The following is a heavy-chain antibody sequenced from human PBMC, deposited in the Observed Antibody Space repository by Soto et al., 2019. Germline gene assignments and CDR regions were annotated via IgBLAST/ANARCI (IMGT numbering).Heavy chain of an antibody. CDR3: VRDIMRASAPASLDY. V-gene: IGHV3-48*03. CDR1: GFTFSTYE. Sequence: QPGGSLRLSCAASGFTFSTYEFNWVRQAPGRGLEWISYISVSGNIIKYADSVKGRFTISRDNAENSLHLHMSSLRVDDTAVYFCVRDIMRASAPASLDYWRQGTRVTVSS. J-gene: IGHJ4*02. CDR2: ISVSGNII. D-gene: IGHD6-13*01.